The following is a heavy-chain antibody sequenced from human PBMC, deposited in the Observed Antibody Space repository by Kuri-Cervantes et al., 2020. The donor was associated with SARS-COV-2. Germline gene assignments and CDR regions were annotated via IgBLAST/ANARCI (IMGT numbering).Heavy chain of an antibody. V-gene: IGHV4-61*02. CDR2: FYTTERI. D-gene: IGHD5-18*01. J-gene: IGHJ4*02. Sequence: SETLSLTCTVSGASIGNGSYYWSWIRQPAGKGLVWIGRFYTTERINYNPSLKSRVTISVDTSKNQFSLRLTSVTAADTAVYYCARDVVHTYGWRAFDYWGQGSLVTVSS. CDR1: GASIGNGSYY. CDR3: ARDVVHTYGWRAFDY.